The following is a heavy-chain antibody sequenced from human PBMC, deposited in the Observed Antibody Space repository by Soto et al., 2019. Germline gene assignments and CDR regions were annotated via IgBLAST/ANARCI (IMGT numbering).Heavy chain of an antibody. CDR2: IYYSGRT. J-gene: IGHJ5*02. V-gene: IGHV4-59*08. CDR1: GGSISSYY. Sequence: SETLSLTCTVSGGSISSYYWSWIRQPPGKGLEWIGYIYYSGRTNYNPSLKSRVTISVDTSKNHFSLKLSSVTAAVTAVYYCARHRGSNWFDPWGQGTLVTVSS. CDR3: ARHRGSNWFDP. D-gene: IGHD2-15*01.